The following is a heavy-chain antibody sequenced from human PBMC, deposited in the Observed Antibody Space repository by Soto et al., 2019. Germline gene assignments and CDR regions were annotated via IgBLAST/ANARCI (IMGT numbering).Heavy chain of an antibody. J-gene: IGHJ6*02. CDR1: GFTFSSYA. D-gene: IGHD6-19*01. CDR2: ISGSGGST. Sequence: PGGSLRLSCAASGFTFSSYAMSWVRQAPGKGLEWVSAISGSGGSTYYADSVKGRFTISRDNSKNTLYLQMNSLRAEDTAVYYCAKIGLAWLEFYYGMDVWGQGTTVTVSS. V-gene: IGHV3-23*01. CDR3: AKIGLAWLEFYYGMDV.